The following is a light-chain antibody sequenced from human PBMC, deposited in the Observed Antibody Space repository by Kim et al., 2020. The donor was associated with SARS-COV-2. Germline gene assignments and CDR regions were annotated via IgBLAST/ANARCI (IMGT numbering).Light chain of an antibody. Sequence: TPRRRVTISFSGITSHTESNTVTWYQQLPGTAPKLLIYSNKQRPSGVPDRFSGSKSGTSASLAISGLQSEDEADYYCEAWDDSLVFGGGTQLTVL. J-gene: IGLJ2*01. V-gene: IGLV1-44*01. CDR2: SNK. CDR1: TSHTESNT. CDR3: EAWDDSLV.